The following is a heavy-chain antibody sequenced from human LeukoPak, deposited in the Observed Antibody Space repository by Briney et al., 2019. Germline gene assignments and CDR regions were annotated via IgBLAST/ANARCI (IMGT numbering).Heavy chain of an antibody. D-gene: IGHD6-13*01. J-gene: IGHJ4*02. V-gene: IGHV3-7*01. CDR1: GFSFDKQW. Sequence: GGSLRLSCAASGFSFDKQWMTWVRQAPGKGLEWLANIKEDGSETYYVDSVKGRFTISRDNAKNSLYLQMNSLRAEDTAVYYCAREESSSWYLLWGQGTLVTVSS. CDR3: AREESSSWYLL. CDR2: IKEDGSET.